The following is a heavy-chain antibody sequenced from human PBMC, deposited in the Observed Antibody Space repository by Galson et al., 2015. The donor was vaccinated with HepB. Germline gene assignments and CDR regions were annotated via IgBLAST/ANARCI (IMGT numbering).Heavy chain of an antibody. J-gene: IGHJ6*02. D-gene: IGHD5-12*01. CDR3: ARMGGESEGYSGYDGTWVYYYGMDV. CDR2: MNPNSGNT. Sequence: SVKVSCKASGYTFTSYDINWVRQATGQGLEWMGWMNPNSGNTGYAQKFQGRVTMTRNTSISTAYMELSSLRSEDTAVYYCARMGGESEGYSGYDGTWVYYYGMDVWGQGTTVTVSS. CDR1: GYTFTSYD. V-gene: IGHV1-8*01.